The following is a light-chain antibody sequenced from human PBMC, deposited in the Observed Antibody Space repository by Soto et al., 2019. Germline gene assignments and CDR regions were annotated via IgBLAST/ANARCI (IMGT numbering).Light chain of an antibody. CDR1: QSVSSN. CDR3: QQYNDWPLT. CDR2: GAS. Sequence: EIVLMSSPATLSVSPGERATLSCRASQSVSSNLAWYQQKPGQAPRLLIYGASTRATGIPARFSGSGSGTEFTLTITSLQSEDFAVYSCQQYNDWPLTFGQGIKVDIK. V-gene: IGKV3-15*01. J-gene: IGKJ1*01.